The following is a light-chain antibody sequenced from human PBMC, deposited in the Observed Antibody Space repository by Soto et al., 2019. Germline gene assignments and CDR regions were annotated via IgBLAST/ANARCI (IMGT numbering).Light chain of an antibody. CDR3: QQYYSVPPWT. CDR1: QSVFYTSNNKNY. Sequence: DIVMTQSPDSLAVSLGERATINCKSSQSVFYTSNNKNYLSWYQQKPGQPPKLLFYWASTRESVVPDRVSGSASGTDFTLTISSLQAEDVVVYYCQQYYSVPPWTFGQGTQVEIK. CDR2: WAS. J-gene: IGKJ1*01. V-gene: IGKV4-1*01.